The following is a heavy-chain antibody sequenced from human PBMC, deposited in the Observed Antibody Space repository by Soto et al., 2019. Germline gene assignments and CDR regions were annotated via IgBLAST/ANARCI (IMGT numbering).Heavy chain of an antibody. Sequence: GGSLRLSCAASGFTFSNYAMSWVRQAPGKGLEWVSAISGSGGSTYYADSVKGRFTISRDNSKNTLYLQMNSLRAEDTAVYYCAKTLLRFLECPQNYYGMDVWGQGTTVTVSS. J-gene: IGHJ6*02. V-gene: IGHV3-23*01. CDR3: AKTLLRFLECPQNYYGMDV. CDR1: GFTFSNYA. D-gene: IGHD3-3*01. CDR2: ISGSGGST.